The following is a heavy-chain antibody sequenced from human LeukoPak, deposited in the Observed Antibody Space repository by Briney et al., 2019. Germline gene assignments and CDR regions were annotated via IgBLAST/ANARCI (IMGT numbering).Heavy chain of an antibody. D-gene: IGHD1-20*01. J-gene: IGHJ5*02. V-gene: IGHV4-39*01. Sequence: SETLSLTCTVSGGSISRSSHYWGWIRQPPGKGLEWIGSIYYSGSTYYNPSLKSRVTISVDTSKNQFSLKLSSVTAADTAVYYCARMFQYNWNRRVRGRGGFDPWGQGTLVTVSS. CDR1: GGSISRSSHY. CDR2: IYYSGST. CDR3: ARMFQYNWNRRVRGRGGFDP.